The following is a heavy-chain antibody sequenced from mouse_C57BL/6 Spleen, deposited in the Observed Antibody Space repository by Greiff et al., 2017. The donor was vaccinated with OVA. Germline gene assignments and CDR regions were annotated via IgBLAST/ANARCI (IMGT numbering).Heavy chain of an antibody. CDR1: GYTFTSYW. D-gene: IGHD3-3*01. J-gene: IGHJ3*01. Sequence: VQLQQPGAELVMPGASVKLSCKASGYTFTSYWMHWVKQRPGQGLEWIGEIDPSDSYTNYNQKFKGKSTLTVDKSSSTAYMQRSSLTSEDSAVYCCAREGDRGFAYWGQGTLVTVSA. V-gene: IGHV1-69*01. CDR2: IDPSDSYT. CDR3: AREGDRGFAY.